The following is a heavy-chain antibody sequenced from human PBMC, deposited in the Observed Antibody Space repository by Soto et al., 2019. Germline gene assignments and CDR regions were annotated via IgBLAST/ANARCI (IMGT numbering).Heavy chain of an antibody. J-gene: IGHJ4*02. CDR3: ARKPYSSSWSDY. D-gene: IGHD6-13*01. Sequence: GGSLRLSCAASGFTFSDYYMSWIRQAPGKGLELVSYISRSGSTIYYADSVKGRFTISRDNAKNSLYLQMNSLIAEDTSVYYCARKPYSSSWSDYWGQGTLVTVSS. V-gene: IGHV3-11*01. CDR1: GFTFSDYY. CDR2: ISRSGSTI.